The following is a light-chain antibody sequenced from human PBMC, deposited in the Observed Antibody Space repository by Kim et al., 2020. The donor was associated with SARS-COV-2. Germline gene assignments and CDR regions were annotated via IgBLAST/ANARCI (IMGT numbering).Light chain of an antibody. CDR3: QQRTNWPPMYT. J-gene: IGKJ2*01. CDR1: QSVYNY. V-gene: IGKV3-11*01. CDR2: DAS. Sequence: EIVLTQSPATVSLSPGERATLSCRASQSVYNYLAWYQQKPGQAPRLLIYDASNRATGIPARFSGSGSGTDFTLTISSLEPEDFAVYYCQQRTNWPPMYTFGQGTKLEI.